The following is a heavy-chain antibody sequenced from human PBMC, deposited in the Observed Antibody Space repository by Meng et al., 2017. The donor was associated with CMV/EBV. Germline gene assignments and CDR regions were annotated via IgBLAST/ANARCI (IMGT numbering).Heavy chain of an antibody. J-gene: IGHJ4*02. D-gene: IGHD3-10*01. V-gene: IGHV1-2*02. Sequence: ASVKVSCKASGGTFSSYAISWVRQAPGQGLEWMGWINPNSGGTNYAQKFQGRVTMTRDTSISTAYMEPSRLRSDDTAVYYCASFGYYGSGSYHSYWGQGTLVTVSS. CDR3: ASFGYYGSGSYHSY. CDR2: INPNSGGT. CDR1: GGTFSSYA.